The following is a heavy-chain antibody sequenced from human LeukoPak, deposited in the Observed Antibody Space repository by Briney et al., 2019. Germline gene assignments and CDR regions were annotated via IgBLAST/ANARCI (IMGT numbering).Heavy chain of an antibody. CDR3: ARDPLEGSWYFDL. Sequence: GGSLRLSCAASGFTFSSYSVNWVRQAPGKGLEWVSFISSTSTYIYYADSVKGRFTISRDNAKNSLFLQMNSPRAEDTAVYYCARDPLEGSWYFDLWGRGTLVTVSS. CDR1: GFTFSSYS. CDR2: ISSTSTYI. V-gene: IGHV3-21*01. D-gene: IGHD5-24*01. J-gene: IGHJ2*01.